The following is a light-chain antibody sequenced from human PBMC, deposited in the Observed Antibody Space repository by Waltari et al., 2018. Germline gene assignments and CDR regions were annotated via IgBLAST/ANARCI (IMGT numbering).Light chain of an antibody. V-gene: IGLV3-25*03. CDR1: ALPKQY. CDR3: QSADSTGTYYV. CDR2: KDE. Sequence: SYELTQPPSVSVSPGQTARNTCPGDALPKQYVYWYQQKPGQAPVLFLYKDEERPSGIPERFSGSSSGTTATLTISGVQAEDEADYYCQSADSTGTYYVFAAGTKVTVL. J-gene: IGLJ1*01.